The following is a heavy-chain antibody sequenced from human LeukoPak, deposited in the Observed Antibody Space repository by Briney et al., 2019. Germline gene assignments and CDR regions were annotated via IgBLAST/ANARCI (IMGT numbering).Heavy chain of an antibody. CDR3: ARGVVIAPQTFDY. J-gene: IGHJ4*02. V-gene: IGHV4-39*07. Sequence: SETLSLTCAVSGGSISSSSYYWGWIRQPPGRGLEWIGSIYYSGSTDYNPSLKSRVTISVDTSKNQFSLKLSSVTAADTAVYYCARGVVIAPQTFDYWGQGTLVTVSS. D-gene: IGHD2-21*01. CDR1: GGSISSSSYY. CDR2: IYYSGST.